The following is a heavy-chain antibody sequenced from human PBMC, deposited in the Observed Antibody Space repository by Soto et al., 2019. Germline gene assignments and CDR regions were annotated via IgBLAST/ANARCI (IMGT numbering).Heavy chain of an antibody. Sequence: LSLTCAVSPGSINFGRYYWIWIRQHTGKGLEWIVYIFYSGSTSYNFSLKSRVSISIDTSKNHFSLKLRSVTAADTAVYYCARRASSPSLYYYSGMDVWGQGTTVTVSS. CDR2: IFYSGST. CDR1: PGSINFGRYY. J-gene: IGHJ6*02. V-gene: IGHV4-31*11. CDR3: ARRASSPSLYYYSGMDV. D-gene: IGHD2-2*01.